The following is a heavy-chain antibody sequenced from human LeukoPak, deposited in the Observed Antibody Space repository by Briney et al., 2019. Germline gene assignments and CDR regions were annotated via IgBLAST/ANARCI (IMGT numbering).Heavy chain of an antibody. D-gene: IGHD6-6*01. V-gene: IGHV3-66*02. CDR1: GFTVSSNY. CDR3: ARDVESSSPLPLGY. J-gene: IGHJ4*02. CDR2: IYSGGST. Sequence: GGSLRLSCAASGFTVSSNYMNWVRQAPGKGLEWVSVIYSGGSTYYADSVKGRFTISRDNSKNTLYLQMNSLRAEDTAVYYCARDVESSSPLPLGYWGQGTLVTVSS.